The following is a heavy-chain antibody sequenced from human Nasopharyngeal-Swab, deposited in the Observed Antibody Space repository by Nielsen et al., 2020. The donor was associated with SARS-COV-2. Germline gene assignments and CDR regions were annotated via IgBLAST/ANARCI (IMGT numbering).Heavy chain of an antibody. D-gene: IGHD2-15*01. CDR3: ARDIDIVLSDYYYYGMDV. V-gene: IGHV1-18*01. CDR1: GGTFSSYA. CDR2: ISAYNGNT. Sequence: ASVKVSCKASGGTFSSYAISWVRQAPGQGLEWMGWISAYNGNTNYAQKLQGRVTMTTDTSTSTAYMELRSLRSDDTAVYYCARDIDIVLSDYYYYGMDVWGQGTTVTVSS. J-gene: IGHJ6*02.